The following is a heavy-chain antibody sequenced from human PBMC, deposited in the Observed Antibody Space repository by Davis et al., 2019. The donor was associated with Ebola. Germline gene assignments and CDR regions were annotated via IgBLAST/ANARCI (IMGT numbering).Heavy chain of an antibody. J-gene: IGHJ4*02. D-gene: IGHD5-12*01. CDR1: GFTFSSYG. CDR2: IWYDGSNK. Sequence: PGGSLRPSCAPSGFTFSSYGMHPVRHAPGKGLEWVAVIWYDGSNKYYADSVKGRFTISRDNSKNTLYLQMNSLRAEDTAVYYCAKGEDIVATIPDYWGQGTLVTVSS. V-gene: IGHV3-33*06. CDR3: AKGEDIVATIPDY.